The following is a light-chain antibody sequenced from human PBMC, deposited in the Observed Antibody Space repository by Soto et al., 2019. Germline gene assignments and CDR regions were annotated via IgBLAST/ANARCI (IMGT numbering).Light chain of an antibody. Sequence: EIVMTQSPATLSVSPGERATVSCRASQSVSSNLAWYQQKPGQAPRLLIYGASTRATGIPARFSGSGSETEFTLTFSSLQSEDFAVYYCQQYNNWPPWTFGQGTKVEIK. CDR3: QQYNNWPPWT. V-gene: IGKV3-15*01. CDR2: GAS. CDR1: QSVSSN. J-gene: IGKJ1*01.